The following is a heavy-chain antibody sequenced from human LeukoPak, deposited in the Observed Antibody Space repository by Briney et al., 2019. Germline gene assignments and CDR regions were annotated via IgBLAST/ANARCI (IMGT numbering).Heavy chain of an antibody. Sequence: PSETLSLTCTVSGGSISSYYWSWIRQPPGKGLEWIGYIYDCGSTNYNPSLKSRVTISVDTSKNQFSLKLSSVTAADTAVYYCARVWDYYYYMDVWGKGTTVTVSS. J-gene: IGHJ6*03. CDR3: ARVWDYYYYMDV. CDR1: GGSISSYY. CDR2: IYDCGST. V-gene: IGHV4-59*01. D-gene: IGHD7-27*01.